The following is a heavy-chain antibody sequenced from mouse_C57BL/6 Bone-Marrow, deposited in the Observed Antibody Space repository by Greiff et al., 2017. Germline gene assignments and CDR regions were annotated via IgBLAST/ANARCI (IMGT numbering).Heavy chain of an antibody. Sequence: QVQLQQSGPGLVQPSQSLSITCTASGFSLTSYGVHWVRQSPGKGLEWLGVIWSGGSTDYNAAFISRLSISKDNSKSHVFFKMNSLQADDKAIYYCARKGGNFRDYYAMDYWGQGTSVTVSA. CDR1: GFSLTSYG. CDR3: ARKGGNFRDYYAMDY. V-gene: IGHV2-2*01. CDR2: IWSGGST. J-gene: IGHJ4*01. D-gene: IGHD2-1*01.